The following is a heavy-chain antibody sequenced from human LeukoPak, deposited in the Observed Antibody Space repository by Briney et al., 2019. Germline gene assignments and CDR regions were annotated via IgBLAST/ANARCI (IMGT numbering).Heavy chain of an antibody. CDR1: GYTFIGYY. CDR3: ARGIQIILAPAAGLNNDF. D-gene: IGHD2-2*01. CDR2: INPHGGGI. J-gene: IGHJ4*02. V-gene: IGHV1-2*02. Sequence: ASVKVSCKTSGYTFIGYYIHWIRQAPGQGLEWMGSINPHGGGIEYAQKFQGRVTLTRDTSMSTAFMELSRLTSDDTAVYFCARGIQIILAPAAGLNNDFWGQGTLVTVSS.